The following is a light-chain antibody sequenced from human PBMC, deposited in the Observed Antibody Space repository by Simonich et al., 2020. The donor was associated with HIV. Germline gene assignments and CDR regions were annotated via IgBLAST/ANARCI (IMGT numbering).Light chain of an antibody. J-gene: IGLJ3*02. Sequence: QSALTQPASLSCSPGQSITISCTGTNSDVGGYNYVSWYQQHPGKAPKLKIYDVSKRPSGVSTRFSGSKSGNTASLTVSGLQAEDEADYYCSSYAGSNNLVFGGGTKLTVL. CDR3: SSYAGSNNLV. V-gene: IGLV2-8*01. CDR1: NSDVGGYNY. CDR2: DVS.